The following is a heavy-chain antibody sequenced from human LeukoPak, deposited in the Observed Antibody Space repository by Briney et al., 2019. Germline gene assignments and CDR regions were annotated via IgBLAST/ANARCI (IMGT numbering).Heavy chain of an antibody. D-gene: IGHD3-9*01. CDR2: IYYSGST. CDR3: ARDSRAPGTINFDY. J-gene: IGHJ4*02. Sequence: SETLSLTCTVSGGSISSSSYYWGWIRQPPGKGLEWIGSIYYSGSTYYNPSLKSRVTISVDTSKNQFSLKLSSVTAGDTAVYYCARDSRAPGTINFDYWGQGTLVTVSS. CDR1: GGSISSSSYY. V-gene: IGHV4-39*07.